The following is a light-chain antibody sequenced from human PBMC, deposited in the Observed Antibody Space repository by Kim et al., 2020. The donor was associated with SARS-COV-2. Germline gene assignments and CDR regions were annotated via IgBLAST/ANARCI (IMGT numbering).Light chain of an antibody. CDR1: NITGTV. J-gene: IGLJ1*01. CDR2: RDR. V-gene: IGLV3-9*01. CDR3: QVWAARTCI. Sequence: VALGQTSILTCDGDNITGTVLNWYQPKPGPAPVLVIERDRDRPSGIPDRFSGSNSGNTATLTISRAQAGDEADYYCQVWAARTCIFGPGTKVTVL.